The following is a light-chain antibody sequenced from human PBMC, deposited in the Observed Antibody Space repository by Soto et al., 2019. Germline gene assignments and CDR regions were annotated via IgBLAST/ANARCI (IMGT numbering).Light chain of an antibody. V-gene: IGKV3-11*01. CDR3: QQRNNWPPLT. CDR2: DAS. CDR1: QSGSSY. Sequence: EMGLTQSPATLSLSPGERATLSCMASQSGSSYLAWYKQKPGQAPRLLIYDASNMATGIPARFSGSGSVTDFTLAISSLEPEDFAVYYCQQRNNWPPLTVGGGTKVEIK. J-gene: IGKJ4*01.